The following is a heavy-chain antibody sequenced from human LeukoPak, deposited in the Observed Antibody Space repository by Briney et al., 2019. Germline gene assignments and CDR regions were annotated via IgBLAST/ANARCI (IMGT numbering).Heavy chain of an antibody. D-gene: IGHD3-3*01. CDR2: ISGSGGST. CDR3: ARGDPDISFGVVGDAFDI. CDR1: GFTFSSYG. V-gene: IGHV3-23*01. J-gene: IGHJ3*02. Sequence: GGSLRLSCAASGFTFSSYGMSWVRQAPGKGLEWVSAISGSGGSTYYADSVKGRFTISRDNSKNTLYLLMNSLRAEDTAVYYCARGDPDISFGVVGDAFDIWGQGTMVTVSS.